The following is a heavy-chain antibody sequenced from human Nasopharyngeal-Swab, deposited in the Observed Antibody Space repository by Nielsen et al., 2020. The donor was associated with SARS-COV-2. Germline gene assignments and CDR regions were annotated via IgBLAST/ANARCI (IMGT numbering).Heavy chain of an antibody. CDR3: ARWRTVTTIFYYGMDV. V-gene: IGHV4-34*01. J-gene: IGHJ6*02. Sequence: ESLKISCAVYGGSFSGYYWSWIRQPPGKGLEWIGEINHSGSTNYNPSLKSRVTISVDTSKNQFSLKLSSVTAADTAVYYCARWRTVTTIFYYGMDVWGQGTTVTVSS. CDR2: INHSGST. D-gene: IGHD4-11*01. CDR1: GGSFSGYY.